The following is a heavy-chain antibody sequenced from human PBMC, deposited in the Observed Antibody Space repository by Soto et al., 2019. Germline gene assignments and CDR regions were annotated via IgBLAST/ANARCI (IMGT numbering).Heavy chain of an antibody. J-gene: IGHJ4*02. D-gene: IGHD3-16*01. CDR1: GFTFTTYA. CDR3: AKLSIPGEGY. V-gene: IGHV3-23*01. Sequence: GGSLRLSCAASGFTFTTYALSWVRQAPGKGLEWVSTISGSGVRIYYADSVKGRFTISRDNSKNTLSLQLSSLRAEDTAVYYCAKLSIPGEGYWGQGTLVTVSS. CDR2: ISGSGVRI.